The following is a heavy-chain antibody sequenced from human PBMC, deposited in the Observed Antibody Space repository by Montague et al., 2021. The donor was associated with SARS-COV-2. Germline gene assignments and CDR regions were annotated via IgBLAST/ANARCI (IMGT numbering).Heavy chain of an antibody. V-gene: IGHV4-59*08. CDR2: IYYSGST. J-gene: IGHJ5*02. CDR1: GGSLSSYY. D-gene: IGHD2-8*02. Sequence: SETLSLTCTVSGGSLSSYYWSWIRQPPGKGREWIGYIYYSGSTNYNPSLKSRVTISVDTSKNQFSLNLSSVTAADTAVFYCARLPDTGGLAWFDPWGQGTMVTVSS. CDR3: ARLPDTGGLAWFDP.